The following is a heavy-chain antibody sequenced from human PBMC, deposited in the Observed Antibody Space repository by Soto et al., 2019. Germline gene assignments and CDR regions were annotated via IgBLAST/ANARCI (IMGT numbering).Heavy chain of an antibody. CDR1: GGSISSYY. CDR2: IYYSGST. V-gene: IGHV4-59*01. Sequence: QVQLQESGPGLVKPSETLSLTCTVSGGSISSYYWSWIRQPPGKGLEWIGYIYYSGSTNYNPSLKSRVTLSVDTSKNQFPLKRSSVTAADTAVYYWASVTGGLSPHFDYWGQGTLVTVSS. CDR3: ASVTGGLSPHFDY. D-gene: IGHD3-16*01. J-gene: IGHJ4*02.